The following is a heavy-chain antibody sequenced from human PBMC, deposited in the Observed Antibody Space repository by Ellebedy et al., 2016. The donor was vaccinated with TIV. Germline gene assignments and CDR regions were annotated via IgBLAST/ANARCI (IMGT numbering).Heavy chain of an antibody. Sequence: SETLSLPXPAPGFSISSGFYWACIRQPPGKGLEWIGIMSYRGDTFYNPPLKSRFTISVDVSKKQFSLKVTSVTAADTAVYYCARDARDFNWFDPWGQGTLVTVSS. J-gene: IGHJ5*02. D-gene: IGHD2/OR15-2a*01. CDR2: MSYRGDT. CDR3: ARDARDFNWFDP. V-gene: IGHV4-38-2*02. CDR1: GFSISSGFY.